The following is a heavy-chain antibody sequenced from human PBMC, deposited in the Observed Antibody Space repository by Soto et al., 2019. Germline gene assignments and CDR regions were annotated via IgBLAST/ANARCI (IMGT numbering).Heavy chain of an antibody. D-gene: IGHD3-3*01. V-gene: IGHV4-34*01. Sequence: QVHLQQWGAGLLKPSETLSLTCAVYGVSFTGYYWSWIRQPPGKGLAWSGEINHSGSTDYIPSLKSRVTISVDTYKKHFSLKLSSVPAADTAVYYCATSYYNFWSAYYLASFDYWGQGTLVTVSS. J-gene: IGHJ4*02. CDR2: INHSGST. CDR1: GVSFTGYY. CDR3: ATSYYNFWSAYYLASFDY.